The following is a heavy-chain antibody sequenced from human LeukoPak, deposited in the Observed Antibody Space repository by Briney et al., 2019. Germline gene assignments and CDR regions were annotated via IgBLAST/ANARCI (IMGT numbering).Heavy chain of an antibody. CDR3: AKDHHYYGSGSYSGMDV. J-gene: IGHJ6*02. V-gene: IGHV3-30*18. Sequence: GGSLRLSCAASGFTFSSYGMHWVRQAPCKGLEWVAVISYDGSNKYYADSVKGRFTISRDNSKNTLYLQMNSLRAEDTAVYYCAKDHHYYGSGSYSGMDVWGQGTTVTVSS. CDR2: ISYDGSNK. D-gene: IGHD3-10*01. CDR1: GFTFSSYG.